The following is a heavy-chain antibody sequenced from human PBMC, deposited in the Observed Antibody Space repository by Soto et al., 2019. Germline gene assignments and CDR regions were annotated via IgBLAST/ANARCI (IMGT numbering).Heavy chain of an antibody. J-gene: IGHJ4*02. V-gene: IGHV1-58*01. CDR1: GATFTSST. CDR2: ILVGSGQT. Sequence: SVKVSCKASGATFTSSTVNWVRQARGQPPEWIGWILVGSGQTNYAQKFQGRVAITRDMSTYTAYLELNSLRSDDTAVYYCAAISSGYYRVFDYRGQGTLVTVSS. D-gene: IGHD3-22*01. CDR3: AAISSGYYRVFDY.